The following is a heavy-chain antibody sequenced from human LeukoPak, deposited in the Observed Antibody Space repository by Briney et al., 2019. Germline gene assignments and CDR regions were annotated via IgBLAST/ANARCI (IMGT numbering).Heavy chain of an antibody. D-gene: IGHD1-7*01. CDR1: GYTFTSYG. CDR3: ARGTTDGMFDY. J-gene: IGHJ4*02. Sequence: VASVKVSCRASGYTFTSYGISWVRQAPGQGLEWMGWISAYNGNTNYAQKLQGRVTMTTDTSTSTAYMELRSLRSEDTAVYYCARGTTDGMFDYWGQGTLVTVSS. CDR2: ISAYNGNT. V-gene: IGHV1-18*01.